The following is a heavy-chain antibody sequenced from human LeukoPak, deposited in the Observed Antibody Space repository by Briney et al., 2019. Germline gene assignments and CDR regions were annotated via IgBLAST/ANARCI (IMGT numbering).Heavy chain of an antibody. J-gene: IGHJ4*02. CDR3: GSGSYCFDY. D-gene: IGHD3-10*01. CDR2: IYYSGST. CDR1: GGSISTYY. V-gene: IGHV4-59*08. Sequence: SETLSLTCTVSGGSISTYYWTWIRQPPGKGLEWVGYIYYSGSTKYNPSLKSRVTISVDTSKNQFSLKLSSVTAADTAVDYCGSGSYCFDYWGQGTLVTVST.